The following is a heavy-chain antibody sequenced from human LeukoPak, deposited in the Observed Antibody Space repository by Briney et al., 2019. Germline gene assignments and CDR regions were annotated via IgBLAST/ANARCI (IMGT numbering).Heavy chain of an antibody. J-gene: IGHJ5*02. CDR2: TYYSGST. V-gene: IGHV4-39*01. Sequence: SETLSLTCTVSDGSISSSSYYWGWIRQPPGKGLEWIGSTYYSGSTYSNPSFKSRFTISVDTSKNQFSLKLSSVTAADTAVYYCARRDYDFWSGYYWFDPWGQGTLVTVSS. D-gene: IGHD3-3*01. CDR3: ARRDYDFWSGYYWFDP. CDR1: DGSISSSSYY.